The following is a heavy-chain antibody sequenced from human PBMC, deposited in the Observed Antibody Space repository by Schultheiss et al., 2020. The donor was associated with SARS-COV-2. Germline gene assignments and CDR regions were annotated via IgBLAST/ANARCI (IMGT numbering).Heavy chain of an antibody. CDR1: SYSISRGYY. Sequence: SQTLSLTCTVSSYSISRGYYWGWIRQPPGKGLEWIGDIYHNGATYNNPSLKSRVTISVDTSKNQFALKLSSVTAADTAVYYCARLDSAYYISRSWIGPWGQGTLVTVSS. CDR2: IYHNGAT. D-gene: IGHD1-26*01. V-gene: IGHV4-38-2*02. CDR3: ARLDSAYYISRSWIGP. J-gene: IGHJ5*02.